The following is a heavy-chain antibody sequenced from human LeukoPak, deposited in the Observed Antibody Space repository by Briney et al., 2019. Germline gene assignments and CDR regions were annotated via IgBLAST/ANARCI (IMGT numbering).Heavy chain of an antibody. Sequence: SETLSLTCTVSGGSISPYYWTWIRQSPGKALEWIGYIYYNGRTSYNPSLKSRVTISVDTSKNQFSLKLSSVTAADTAVYYCARHYDILTGLEDAFDIWGQGTMVTVSS. V-gene: IGHV4-59*01. CDR2: IYYNGRT. CDR3: ARHYDILTGLEDAFDI. J-gene: IGHJ3*02. D-gene: IGHD3-9*01. CDR1: GGSISPYY.